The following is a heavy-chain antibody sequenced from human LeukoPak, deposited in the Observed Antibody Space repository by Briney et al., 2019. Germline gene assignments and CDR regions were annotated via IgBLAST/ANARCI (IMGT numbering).Heavy chain of an antibody. J-gene: IGHJ4*02. V-gene: IGHV3-30*03. D-gene: IGHD3-10*01. CDR1: EFSVGSNY. CDR2: ISYDGSNK. CDR3: ASEYGSGSFDY. Sequence: GGSLRLSCAASEFSVGSNYMTWVRQAPGKGLEWVAVISYDGSNKYYADSVKGRFTISRDNSKNTLYLQMNSLRAEDTAVYYCASEYGSGSFDYWGQGTLVTVSS.